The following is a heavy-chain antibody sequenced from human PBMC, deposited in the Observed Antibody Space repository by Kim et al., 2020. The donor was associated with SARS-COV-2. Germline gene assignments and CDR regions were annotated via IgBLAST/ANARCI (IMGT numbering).Heavy chain of an antibody. D-gene: IGHD4-17*01. Sequence: GGSLRLSCAASGFTFSSYAMHWVRQAPGKGLEWVAVISYDGSNKYYADSVKGRFTISRDNSKNTLYLQMNSLRAEDTAVYYCARVYGGTIPTPPHYWGQG. CDR2: ISYDGSNK. J-gene: IGHJ4*02. CDR1: GFTFSSYA. CDR3: ARVYGGTIPTPPHY. V-gene: IGHV3-30-3*01.